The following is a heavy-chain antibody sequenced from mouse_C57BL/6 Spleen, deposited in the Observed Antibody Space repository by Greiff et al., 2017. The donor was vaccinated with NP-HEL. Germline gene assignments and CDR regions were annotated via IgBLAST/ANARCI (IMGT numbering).Heavy chain of an antibody. CDR2: IYPGSGST. CDR1: GYTFTSYW. CDR3: AREGGNYSFAY. Sequence: LQPGAELVKPGASVKMSCKASGYTFTSYWITWVKQRPGQGLEWIGDIYPGSGSTNYNEKFKSKATLTVDTSSSTAYMQLSSLTSEDSAVYYCAREGGNYSFAYWGQGTLVTVSA. D-gene: IGHD2-1*01. J-gene: IGHJ3*01. V-gene: IGHV1-55*01.